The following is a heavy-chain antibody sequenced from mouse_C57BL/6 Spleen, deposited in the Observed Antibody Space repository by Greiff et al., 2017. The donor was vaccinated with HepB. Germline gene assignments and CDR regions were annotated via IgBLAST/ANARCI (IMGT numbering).Heavy chain of an antibody. V-gene: IGHV5-6*02. CDR2: ISSGGSYN. CDR1: GFTFSSYG. CDR3: ARRGDSSDHWYFCV. Sequence: EVKLVESGGDLVKPGGSLKLSCAASGFTFSSYGMSWVRQTPDKRLEWVATISSGGSYNYYPDSVKGRFTISRDNDKNTLYLQMSSLKSEDTAMYYGARRGDSSDHWYFCVWGTGTTVTVAS. D-gene: IGHD1-1*01. J-gene: IGHJ1*03.